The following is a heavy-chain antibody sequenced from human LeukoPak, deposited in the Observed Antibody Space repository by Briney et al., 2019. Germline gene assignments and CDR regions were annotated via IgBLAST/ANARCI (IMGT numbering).Heavy chain of an antibody. V-gene: IGHV1-69*05. CDR3: ARDRPGMGFDY. CDR1: GYTFTSYG. CDR2: IIPIFGTA. Sequence: GASVKVSCKASGYTFTSYGISWVRQAPGQGLEWMGRIIPIFGTADYAQKFQGRITITTDESTSTAYMELSSLRSEDTAVYYCARDRPGMGFDYWGQGTLVTVSS. D-gene: IGHD3-16*01. J-gene: IGHJ4*02.